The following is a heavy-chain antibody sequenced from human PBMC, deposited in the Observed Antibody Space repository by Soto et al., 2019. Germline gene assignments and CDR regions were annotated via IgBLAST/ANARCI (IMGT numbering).Heavy chain of an antibody. CDR2: ISGSGGST. J-gene: IGHJ4*02. CDR3: VKRAHGFYFDY. V-gene: IGHV3-23*01. Sequence: EVQVLESGGGLVQPGGSLRLSCAASGFTFSSYAMNWVRQAPGKGLEWVSVISGSGGSTYYADSVKGRFTISRDNSKNTLYLQMNSLRAEDTAVYYCVKRAHGFYFDYWGQGTLVTVSS. CDR1: GFTFSSYA.